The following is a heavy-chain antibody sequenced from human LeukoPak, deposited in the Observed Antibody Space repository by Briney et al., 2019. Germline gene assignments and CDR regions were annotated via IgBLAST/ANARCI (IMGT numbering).Heavy chain of an antibody. D-gene: IGHD2-2*01. V-gene: IGHV1-2*06. Sequence: ASVKVSCKASGYTFTGYYMHWVRQAPGQGLEWMGRINPNSGGTNYAQKFQGRVTMTRDTSISTAYMELSRLRSDDTAVHYCARDVVPEANWFDPWGQGTLVTVSS. CDR3: ARDVVPEANWFDP. CDR2: INPNSGGT. CDR1: GYTFTGYY. J-gene: IGHJ5*02.